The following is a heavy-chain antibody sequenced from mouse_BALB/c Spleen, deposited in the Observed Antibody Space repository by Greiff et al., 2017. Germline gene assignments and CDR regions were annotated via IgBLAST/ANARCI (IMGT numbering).Heavy chain of an antibody. CDR1: GFTFSSFG. V-gene: IGHV5-17*02. D-gene: IGHD2-1*01. CDR2: ISSGSSTI. CDR3: ARGRDDGKYYFDY. J-gene: IGHJ2*01. Sequence: EVQLQESGGGLVQPGGSRNLSCAASGFTFSSFGMHWVRQAPEKGLEWVGYISSGSSTIYYADTVKGRFTISRDNPKNTQFLQMTSLRSEDTAMYYCARGRDDGKYYFDYWGQGTTLTVSS.